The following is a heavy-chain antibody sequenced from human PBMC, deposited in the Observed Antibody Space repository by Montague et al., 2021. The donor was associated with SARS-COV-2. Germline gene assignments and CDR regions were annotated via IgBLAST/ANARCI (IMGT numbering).Heavy chain of an antibody. J-gene: IGHJ4*02. Sequence: SETLSLTCTVSGGSISNFYWTWIRSPPGKGLDWIGSISYTGSTNYNPSLKSRVAISVDTSKNQFSLKLTSVTAADTAVYYCARINPTGVDFWGQGTLVTVSS. CDR1: GGSISNFY. D-gene: IGHD1-14*01. CDR2: ISYTGST. CDR3: ARINPTGVDF. V-gene: IGHV4-59*12.